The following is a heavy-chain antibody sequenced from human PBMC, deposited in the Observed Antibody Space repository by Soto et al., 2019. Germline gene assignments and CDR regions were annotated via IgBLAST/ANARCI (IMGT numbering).Heavy chain of an antibody. CDR2: ISYDGSKK. D-gene: IGHD3-22*01. CDR3: AKDTYYHDTTGYYVCDY. CDR1: EFTFSSYG. V-gene: IGHV3-30*18. J-gene: IGHJ4*02. Sequence: QVQLVESGGGVVQPGRSLTLSCAASEFTFSSYGIHWVRQAPGKGLEWVAVISYDGSKKQYADSVKGRFTISRDNSKNTLHLQMNSLRAEDTAVYYCAKDTYYHDTTGYYVCDYWGQGTLVTVSS.